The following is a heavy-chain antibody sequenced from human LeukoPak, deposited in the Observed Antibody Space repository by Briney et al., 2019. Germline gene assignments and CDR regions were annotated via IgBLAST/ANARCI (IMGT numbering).Heavy chain of an antibody. D-gene: IGHD2-21*02. CDR2: IWYDGSHK. V-gene: IGHV3-33*01. J-gene: IGHJ4*02. CDR3: ARDLGGCGDRFCSYYFDH. CDR1: GFTFSSYG. Sequence: PGGSLRLSCGASGFTFSSYGMNWLGQAPGKGLEGVAVIWYDGSHKYYADSAKGRFTISRDNSKNVETLQMDSLRVLDTPFYYCARDLGGCGDRFCSYYFDHWGQGIQVTVSS.